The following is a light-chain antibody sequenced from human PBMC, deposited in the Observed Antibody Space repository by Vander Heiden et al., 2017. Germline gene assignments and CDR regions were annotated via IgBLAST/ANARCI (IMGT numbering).Light chain of an antibody. Sequence: VMTQSPVTLSLSPGQRATLSCRASEDVGTNFAWYQQKPGQAPKLLIYAAATRAIAAPARFSGSGSGTDFSLTISSLQSEDFAVYYCQQYTHWPPLTFGGGTRVDIK. CDR2: AAA. CDR1: EDVGTN. V-gene: IGKV3-15*01. J-gene: IGKJ4*01. CDR3: QQYTHWPPLT.